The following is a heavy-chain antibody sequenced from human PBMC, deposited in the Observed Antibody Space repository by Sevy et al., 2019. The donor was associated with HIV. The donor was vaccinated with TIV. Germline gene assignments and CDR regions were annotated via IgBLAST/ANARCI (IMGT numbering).Heavy chain of an antibody. CDR1: RFTFSNYG. V-gene: IGHV3-33*01. CDR3: ARESGSNWYFDL. J-gene: IGHJ2*01. CDR2: IFSDANIK. Sequence: GGSLRLSCAASRFTFSNYGMHWVRQAPGKGLEWVGAIFSDANIKYYVDSVKGRFAISRDNSKNTVYLQMNSLRAEDTAVYSCARESGSNWYFDLWGRGTPVTVSS. D-gene: IGHD1-26*01.